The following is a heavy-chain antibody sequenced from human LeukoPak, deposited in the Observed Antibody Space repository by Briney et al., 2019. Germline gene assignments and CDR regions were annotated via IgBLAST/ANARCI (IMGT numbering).Heavy chain of an antibody. CDR3: ARENWAPYY. D-gene: IGHD7-27*01. V-gene: IGHV3-7*01. J-gene: IGHJ4*02. CDR2: IKQDGSER. CDR1: GFTFSSYW. Sequence: GGSLRLSCAASGFTFSSYWMTWVRQAPGKGLEWVANIKQDGSERNYVDSVKGRFTIPRDNAKNSLYLQMNSLRAEDTAVYYCARENWAPYYWGQGTLVTVSS.